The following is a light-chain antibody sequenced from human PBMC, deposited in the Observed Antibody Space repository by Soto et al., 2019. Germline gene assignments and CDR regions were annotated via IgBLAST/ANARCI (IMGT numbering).Light chain of an antibody. CDR1: QSVSSN. CDR3: QQYNNWPQT. CDR2: GAS. V-gene: IGKV3-15*01. Sequence: EIVMTQSPATLSVSPGERATLSCRASQSVSSNLAWSQQKPGQAPRLLIYGASTRATGIPARFSGSGSGTEFPLTISSLQYQDFAVYYCQQYNNWPQTFGQGTKVEIK. J-gene: IGKJ1*01.